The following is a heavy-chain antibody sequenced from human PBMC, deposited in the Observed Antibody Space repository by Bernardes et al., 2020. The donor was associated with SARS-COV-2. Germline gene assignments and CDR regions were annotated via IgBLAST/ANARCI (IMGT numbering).Heavy chain of an antibody. Sequence: SGPTLVKPTQTLTLTCTFSGFSLSTSGMCVSWIRQPPGKALEWLARIDWDDDKYYSTSLKTRLTISKDTSKNQVVLTMTNMDPVDTATYYCARIRAIPPQYYYDSSGYNAPLDAFDIWGQGTMVTVSS. D-gene: IGHD3-22*01. CDR3: ARIRAIPPQYYYDSSGYNAPLDAFDI. J-gene: IGHJ3*02. CDR1: GFSLSTSGMC. CDR2: IDWDDDK. V-gene: IGHV2-70*11.